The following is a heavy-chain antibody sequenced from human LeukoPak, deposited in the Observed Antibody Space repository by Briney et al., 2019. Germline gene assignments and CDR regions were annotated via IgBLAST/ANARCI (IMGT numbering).Heavy chain of an antibody. V-gene: IGHV4-59*02. J-gene: IGHJ5*02. CDR3: TRGHWGLQS. CDR1: GASDTEYY. D-gene: IGHD7-27*01. Sequence: PSETQSLICTVSGASDTEYYWSWIRQSPGKGLEWISYIHHSGNSDYNPYLRSRVTTSLDTSKNQYSLNLISVTAADTAVYYCTRGHWGLQSWSQGTLVTVSS. CDR2: IHHSGNS.